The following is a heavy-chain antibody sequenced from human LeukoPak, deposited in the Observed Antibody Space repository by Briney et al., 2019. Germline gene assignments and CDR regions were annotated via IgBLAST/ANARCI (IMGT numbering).Heavy chain of an antibody. Sequence: PSQTLSLTCTVSGGSISSGDYYWSWIRQPPGKCLEWIGYIYYSGSTYYNPSLKSRVTISVDTSKNQFSLKLSSVTAADTAVYYCARVPYYYDSSGSDYWGQGTLVTVSS. CDR3: ARVPYYYDSSGSDY. D-gene: IGHD3-22*01. V-gene: IGHV4-30-4*08. CDR1: GGSISSGDYY. CDR2: IYYSGST. J-gene: IGHJ4*02.